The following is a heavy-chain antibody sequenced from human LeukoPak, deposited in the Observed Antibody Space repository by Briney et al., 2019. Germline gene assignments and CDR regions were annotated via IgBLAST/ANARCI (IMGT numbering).Heavy chain of an antibody. CDR3: ARGVRDGDYVVPLGEYQH. V-gene: IGHV7-4-1*02. CDR1: GYTFTSYA. J-gene: IGHJ1*01. Sequence: GASVKVSCKASGYTFTSYAMNWVRQAPGQGLEWMGWINTNTGNPTYAQGFTGRFVFSLDTSVSTAYLQISSLKAEDTAVYYCARGVRDGDYVVPLGEYQHWGQGTLVTVSS. D-gene: IGHD4-17*01. CDR2: INTNTGNP.